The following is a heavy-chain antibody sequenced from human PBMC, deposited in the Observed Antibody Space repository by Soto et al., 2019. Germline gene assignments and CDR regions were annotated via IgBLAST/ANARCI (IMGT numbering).Heavy chain of an antibody. J-gene: IGHJ6*02. CDR1: GYSFTSYW. D-gene: IGHD3-10*01. V-gene: IGHV5-51*01. CDR2: IYPGDSDT. Sequence: PGESLKISCKGSGYSFTSYWIGWVRQMPGKGLEWMGIIYPGDSDTRYSPSFQGQVTISADKSISTAYLQWSSLKASDTAMYYCARLPLTMVRGVMGYYYYGMDVWGQGTTVTVSS. CDR3: ARLPLTMVRGVMGYYYYGMDV.